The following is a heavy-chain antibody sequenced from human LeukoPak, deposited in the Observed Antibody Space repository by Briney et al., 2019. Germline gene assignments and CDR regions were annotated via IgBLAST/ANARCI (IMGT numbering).Heavy chain of an antibody. CDR1: GFTFTNFG. J-gene: IGHJ4*02. V-gene: IGHV3-23*01. D-gene: IGHD3-22*01. Sequence: GGSLRLSCAATGFTFTNFGMSWVRQSPGKGLEWVSAISGSGGSTYYADSVKGRFTISRDNSKNTLYLQMNSLRAEDTAVYYCAKDAYYDSSGYYFDYWGQGTLVTVSS. CDR2: ISGSGGST. CDR3: AKDAYYDSSGYYFDY.